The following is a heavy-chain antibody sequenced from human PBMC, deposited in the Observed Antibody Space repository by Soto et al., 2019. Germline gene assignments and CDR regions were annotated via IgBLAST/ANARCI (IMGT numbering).Heavy chain of an antibody. J-gene: IGHJ4*02. CDR2: FSHVFGGP. CDR1: GDTFSSYS. CDR3: ARGVTRGSFPPFAL. V-gene: IGHV1-69*13. D-gene: IGHD3-10*01. Sequence: QVHLVQSGAEVKKPGSSVKVSCTSSGDTFSSYSYSWVRLVPGQGLEWMGGFSHVFGGPNYAQNFLDRVTLTANQFTRTVYLELSGLTSDDTAVYYCARGVTRGSFPPFALWGQGTLVTISS.